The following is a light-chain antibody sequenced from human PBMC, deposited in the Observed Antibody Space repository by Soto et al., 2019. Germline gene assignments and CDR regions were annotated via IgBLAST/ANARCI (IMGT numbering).Light chain of an antibody. CDR2: GAS. CDR1: QSISDT. CDR3: QQYNNWPWT. Sequence: EMVMTQSPAILSVSPGGRATLSCLASQSISDTLAWYQQKPGQAPRLLIYGASTRAPGFPARFSGSGSGTDFTLTISSLQSEDFAVYYCQQYNNWPWTFGQGTKVDI. V-gene: IGKV3-15*01. J-gene: IGKJ1*01.